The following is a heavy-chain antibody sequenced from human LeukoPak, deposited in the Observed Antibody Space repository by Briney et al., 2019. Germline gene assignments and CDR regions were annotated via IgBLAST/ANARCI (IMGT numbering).Heavy chain of an antibody. CDR2: ISYDGSNK. D-gene: IGHD3-3*01. CDR3: ARDTIDGHAYYYYYGMDV. V-gene: IGHV3-30*04. J-gene: IGHJ6*02. Sequence: PGRSLRLSCAASGFTFSSYAMHWVRQAPGKGLEWVAVISYDGSNKYYADSVKGRFTISRDNSKNTPYLQMNSLRAEDTAVYYCARDTIDGHAYYYYYGMDVWGQGTTVTVSS. CDR1: GFTFSSYA.